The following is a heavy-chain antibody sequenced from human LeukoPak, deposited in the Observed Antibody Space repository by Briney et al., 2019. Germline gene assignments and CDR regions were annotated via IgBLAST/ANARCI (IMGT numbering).Heavy chain of an antibody. D-gene: IGHD5-24*01. J-gene: IGHJ5*02. Sequence: TGGSLRLSCVASGFSLSSYATSWVRQVPRKGLQGVAGIGAGGSDKYYKDVVKGRFTISKDTSKNTLYLQMNSLRDDDTAVYHCAKDMTYNDGRWEFDLWGQGTPVTVPS. CDR2: IGAGGSDK. CDR3: AKDMTYNDGRWEFDL. V-gene: IGHV3-23*01. CDR1: GFSLSSYA.